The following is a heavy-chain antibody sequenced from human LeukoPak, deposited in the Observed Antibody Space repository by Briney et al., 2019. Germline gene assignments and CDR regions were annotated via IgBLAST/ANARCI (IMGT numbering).Heavy chain of an antibody. V-gene: IGHV3-23*01. CDR1: GFTFSSYA. D-gene: IGHD2-15*01. CDR2: ISGSGGST. Sequence: GGSLRLSCAASGFTFSSYAMSWVRQAPGKGLEWVSAISGSGGSTYYADSVKGRFTISRDNSKNTLYLQKNSMRAEDTAVYYCAKQLGYCSDGSCYFPYWGQGTLVTVYS. J-gene: IGHJ4*02. CDR3: AKQLGYCSDGSCYFPY.